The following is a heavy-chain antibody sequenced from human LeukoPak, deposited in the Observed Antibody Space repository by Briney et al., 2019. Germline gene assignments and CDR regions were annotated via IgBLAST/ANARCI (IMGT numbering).Heavy chain of an antibody. Sequence: GGSLRLSCAAPGFTFSSYWMSWVRQAPGKGLEWVANIKQDGSEKYYVDSVKGRFTISRDNAKNSLYLQMNSLRAEDTAVYYCARLGYCSSTSCFLRFDPWGQGTLVTVSS. CDR3: ARLGYCSSTSCFLRFDP. D-gene: IGHD2-2*01. CDR1: GFTFSSYW. V-gene: IGHV3-7*01. J-gene: IGHJ5*02. CDR2: IKQDGSEK.